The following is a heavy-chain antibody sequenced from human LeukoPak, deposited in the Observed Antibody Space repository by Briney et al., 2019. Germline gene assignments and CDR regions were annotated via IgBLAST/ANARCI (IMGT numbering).Heavy chain of an antibody. CDR3: ALSPDIAAAGIMSRFDP. J-gene: IGHJ5*02. CDR1: GFSLSTSGLG. CDR2: IYWDDDK. Sequence: ESGPTLVNPTQTLTVTCTFSGFSLSTSGLGVGWIRQPPGKALEWLAVIYWDDDKRYSPSLKSRLTITKDTSKNQVVLTMTNMDPVDTATYYCALSPDIAAAGIMSRFDPWGQGTLVTVSS. D-gene: IGHD6-13*01. V-gene: IGHV2-5*02.